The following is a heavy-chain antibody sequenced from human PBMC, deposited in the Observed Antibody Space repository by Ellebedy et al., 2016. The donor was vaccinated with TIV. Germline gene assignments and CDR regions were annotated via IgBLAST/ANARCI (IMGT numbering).Heavy chain of an antibody. J-gene: IGHJ4*02. CDR3: ARDPKYKRSFDY. CDR2: INPSGGRT. D-gene: IGHD1-1*01. V-gene: IGHV1-46*01. Sequence: ASVKVSCKASGYTFTSYYMHWVREAPGQGLEWMGIINPSGGRTSYAQRFQGRVTMTRDTSTSTVYMELSSLRSEDTAVYYCARDPKYKRSFDYWGQGTLVTVSS. CDR1: GYTFTSYY.